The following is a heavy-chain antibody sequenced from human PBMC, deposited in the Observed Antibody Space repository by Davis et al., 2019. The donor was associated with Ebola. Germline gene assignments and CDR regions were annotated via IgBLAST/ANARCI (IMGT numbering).Heavy chain of an antibody. Sequence: MPSETLSLTCSVSGGSITSYYCSWIRQFPGKRLEWIGYMHDSGTSNYNPSLKSRVTISVDTSKDQFSLKLNSMTAADTAIYYCARVGASTGGELDYWGQGTLVTVSS. CDR2: MHDSGTS. V-gene: IGHV4-59*13. CDR3: ARVGASTGGELDY. J-gene: IGHJ4*02. D-gene: IGHD3-16*01. CDR1: GGSITSYY.